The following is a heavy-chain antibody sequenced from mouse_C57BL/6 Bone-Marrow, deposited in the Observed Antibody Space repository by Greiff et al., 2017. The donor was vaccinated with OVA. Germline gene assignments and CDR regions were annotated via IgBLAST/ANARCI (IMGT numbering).Heavy chain of an antibody. J-gene: IGHJ1*03. CDR1: GYTFTSYW. Sequence: VQLQQPGAELVMPGASVKLSCKASGYTFTSYWMHWVKQRPGQGLEWIGEIDPSDSYTNYNQKLKGKSTLTVDQSSSTAYMQSSSLTSEDSAVYYCARRGYYGVDCYCDVWGTGTTVTVSS. CDR3: ARRGYYGVDCYCDV. V-gene: IGHV1-69*01. CDR2: IDPSDSYT. D-gene: IGHD1-1*01.